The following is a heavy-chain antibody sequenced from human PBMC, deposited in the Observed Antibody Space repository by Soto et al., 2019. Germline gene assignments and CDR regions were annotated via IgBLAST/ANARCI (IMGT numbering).Heavy chain of an antibody. D-gene: IGHD5-12*01. CDR1: GGSFSGYY. V-gene: IGHV4-34*01. Sequence: SETLFLTCAVYGGSFSGYYWSWIRQPPGKGLEWIGEINHSGSTNYNPSLKSRVTISVDTSKNQFSLKLSSVTAADTAVYYCARGEMATINCFDYWGQGTLVTVSS. CDR3: ARGEMATINCFDY. J-gene: IGHJ4*02. CDR2: INHSGST.